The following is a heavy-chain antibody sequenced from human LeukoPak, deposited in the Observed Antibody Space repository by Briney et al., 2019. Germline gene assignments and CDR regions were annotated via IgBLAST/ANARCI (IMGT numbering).Heavy chain of an antibody. CDR2: ISDTGEST. CDR1: GFTFSTHA. CDR3: AKLIGDYNGNSGS. Sequence: GGSLRLSCAASGFTFSTHAMSWVRQVSGKGLEWVSSISDTGESTYYADYVKGRFTISRHNSKNTLYLQMNSLRAEDTAVYNCAKLIGDYNGNSGSWGQGTLVTVSS. J-gene: IGHJ5*02. D-gene: IGHD4-4*01. V-gene: IGHV3-23*01.